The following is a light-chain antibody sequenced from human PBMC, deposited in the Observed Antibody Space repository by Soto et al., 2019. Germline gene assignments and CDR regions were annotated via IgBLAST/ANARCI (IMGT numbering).Light chain of an antibody. Sequence: QSVLTQPAPVSGSPGQSITISSTGTSSDVGTYNAVSWYQQYPGKAPKLMIHDVSNRPSGVSNRFSGSKSGNTASLTISGLQAEDEADYYCSSYTSSSSYVFGSGTKVTVL. J-gene: IGLJ1*01. CDR2: DVS. V-gene: IGLV2-14*01. CDR3: SSYTSSSSYV. CDR1: SSDVGTYNA.